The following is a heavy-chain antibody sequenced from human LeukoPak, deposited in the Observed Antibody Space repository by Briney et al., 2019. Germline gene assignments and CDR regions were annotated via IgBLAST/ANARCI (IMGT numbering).Heavy chain of an antibody. CDR2: IYPGDSDT. V-gene: IGHV5-51*01. CDR1: GYSFTSYW. CDR3: ARNANDILTGYSNIDY. Sequence: GESLKISCKGSGYSFTSYWIGWVRQMPGKGLEWMGIIYPGDSDTRYSPSFQGQVTISADKSISTAYLQWSSLKASDTAMYYCARNANDILTGYSNIDYWGQGTLVTVSS. D-gene: IGHD3-9*01. J-gene: IGHJ4*02.